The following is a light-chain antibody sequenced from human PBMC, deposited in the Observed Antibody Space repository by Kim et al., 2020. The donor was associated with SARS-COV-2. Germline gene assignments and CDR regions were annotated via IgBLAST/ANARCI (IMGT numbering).Light chain of an antibody. V-gene: IGLV3-21*04. Sequence: APGKTARINWGGKSIGSKRVHWYHQKPGQAPVLVIYYDSDRPSGIPERFSGSNSGNTATLTISRVEAGDEADYYCQVWDSSSDHWVFGGGTKLTVL. CDR3: QVWDSSSDHWV. CDR2: YDS. J-gene: IGLJ3*02. CDR1: SIGSKR.